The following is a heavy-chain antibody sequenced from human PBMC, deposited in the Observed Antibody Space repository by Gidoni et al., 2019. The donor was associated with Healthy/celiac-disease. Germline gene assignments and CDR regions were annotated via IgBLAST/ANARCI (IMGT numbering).Heavy chain of an antibody. CDR1: GGSISSYS. Sequence: QVQLQESGPGLVKPSETLSLTCTVSGGSISSYSWSWIRQPPGKGLEWIGYIYYSGSTNYNPSLKSRVPISVDTSKNQFSLKLSSVTAADTAVYYCARDAIFGALDYWGQGTLVTVSS. D-gene: IGHD3-3*01. J-gene: IGHJ4*02. V-gene: IGHV4-59*01. CDR3: ARDAIFGALDY. CDR2: IYYSGST.